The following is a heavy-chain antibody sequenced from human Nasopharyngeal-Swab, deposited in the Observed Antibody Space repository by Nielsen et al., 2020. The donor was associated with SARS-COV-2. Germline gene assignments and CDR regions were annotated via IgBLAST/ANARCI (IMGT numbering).Heavy chain of an antibody. D-gene: IGHD3-22*01. Sequence: GGSLRLSCAASGFTFSSYAMSWVRQAPGKGLEWVSAISGSGGSTYYADSVKGRFTISRDNSKNTLYLQMNSLRAEDTAVYYCAKDHYYDSSGFFSNYYYYGMDVWGQGTTVTVSS. V-gene: IGHV3-23*01. CDR2: ISGSGGST. J-gene: IGHJ6*02. CDR3: AKDHYYDSSGFFSNYYYYGMDV. CDR1: GFTFSSYA.